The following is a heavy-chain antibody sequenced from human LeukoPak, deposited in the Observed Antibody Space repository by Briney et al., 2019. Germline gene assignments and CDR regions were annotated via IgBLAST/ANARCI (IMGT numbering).Heavy chain of an antibody. V-gene: IGHV4-61*01. Sequence: ASETLSLTCTVSGVSISSSSYYWGWIRQPPGKGLEWIGYIYYSGSTNYNPSLKSRVTISVDTSKNQFSLKLSSVTAADTAVYYCARDRGTDIAARNYWYFDLWGRGTLVTASS. CDR1: GVSISSSSYY. J-gene: IGHJ2*01. CDR3: ARDRGTDIAARNYWYFDL. CDR2: IYYSGST. D-gene: IGHD6-6*01.